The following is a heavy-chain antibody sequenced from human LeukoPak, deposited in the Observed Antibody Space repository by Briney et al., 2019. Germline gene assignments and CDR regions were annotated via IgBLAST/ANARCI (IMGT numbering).Heavy chain of an antibody. J-gene: IGHJ2*01. CDR1: GGSISGYY. CDR2: ISTSGST. Sequence: SETLSLTCTVLGGSISGYYWTWIRQPAGKGLEWIGRISTSGSTNYNPSLRSRVTVSLDTSNKQLFLKLSSVTAADTAVYYCARDVRYGDYERYFDLWGRGTLVTVSS. CDR3: ARDVRYGDYERYFDL. D-gene: IGHD4-17*01. V-gene: IGHV4-4*07.